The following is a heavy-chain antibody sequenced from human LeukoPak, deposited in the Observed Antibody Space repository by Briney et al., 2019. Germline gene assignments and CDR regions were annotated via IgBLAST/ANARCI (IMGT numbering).Heavy chain of an antibody. CDR1: GGSFSGYY. J-gene: IGHJ4*02. Sequence: SETLSLTCAVYGGSFSGYYWSWIRQPPGKGLEWIGEINHSGSTNYNPSLKSRVTISVDTSKNQFSLKLSSVTAADTAVYYCAGPVNDDYGDYPFDYWGQGTLVTVSS. CDR3: AGPVNDDYGDYPFDY. CDR2: INHSGST. D-gene: IGHD4-17*01. V-gene: IGHV4-34*01.